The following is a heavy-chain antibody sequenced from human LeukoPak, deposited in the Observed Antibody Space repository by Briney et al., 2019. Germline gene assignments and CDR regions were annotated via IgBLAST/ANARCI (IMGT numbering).Heavy chain of an antibody. CDR3: AKDFIHGSGKDAFDI. Sequence: PGGSLRLSCAASGFTFSSYAMSWVRQAPGKGLEWVSAISGSGGSTYYADSVKGRFTISRDNSKNTLYPQMNSLRAEDTAVYYCAKDFIHGSGKDAFDIWGQGTMVTVSS. CDR2: ISGSGGST. D-gene: IGHD3-10*01. J-gene: IGHJ3*02. V-gene: IGHV3-23*01. CDR1: GFTFSSYA.